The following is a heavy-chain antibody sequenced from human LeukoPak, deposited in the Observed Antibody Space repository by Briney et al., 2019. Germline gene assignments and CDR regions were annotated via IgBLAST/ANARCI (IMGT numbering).Heavy chain of an antibody. Sequence: SETLSLTCTVSGGSISSYYWSWIRQPPGKGLEWIGYIYYSGSTNYNPSLKSRVIISVDTSKNQFSLKLSSVTAADTAVYYCARSTVKGPLPFDYWGQGTLVTVSS. D-gene: IGHD4-17*01. V-gene: IGHV4-59*08. CDR1: GGSISSYY. CDR2: IYYSGST. CDR3: ARSTVKGPLPFDY. J-gene: IGHJ4*02.